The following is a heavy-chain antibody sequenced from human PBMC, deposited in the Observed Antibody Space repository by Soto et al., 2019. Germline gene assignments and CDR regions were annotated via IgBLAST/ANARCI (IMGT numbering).Heavy chain of an antibody. CDR1: GGSISSYY. D-gene: IGHD2-2*01. CDR2: IYYSGST. J-gene: IGHJ5*02. CDR3: ARYIVVVPAARNWFDP. Sequence: ETLSLTCTVSGGSISSYYWSWIRQPPGKGLEWIGYIYYSGSTNYNPSLKSRVTISVDTSKNQFSLKLSSVTAADTAVYYCARYIVVVPAARNWFDPWGQGTLVTVSS. V-gene: IGHV4-59*08.